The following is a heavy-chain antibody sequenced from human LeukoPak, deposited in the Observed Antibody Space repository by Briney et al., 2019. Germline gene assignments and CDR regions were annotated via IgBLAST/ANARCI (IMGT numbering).Heavy chain of an antibody. CDR2: ISAYNGNT. J-gene: IGHJ4*02. V-gene: IGHV1-18*01. CDR1: GYTFTSYG. D-gene: IGHD1-1*01. Sequence: ASVKVSCKASGYTFTSYGISWVRQAPGQGLEWMGWISAYNGNTNYAQKLQGRVTMTTDTSTSTAYMELRSLRSDDTAVYYCVCAALEPSEFDCWGQGTLVTVSS. CDR3: VCAALEPSEFDC.